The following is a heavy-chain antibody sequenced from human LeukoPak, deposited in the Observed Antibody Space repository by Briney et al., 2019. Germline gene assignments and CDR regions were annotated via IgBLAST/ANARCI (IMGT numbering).Heavy chain of an antibody. D-gene: IGHD2-15*01. CDR1: GFTFSSYA. CDR3: AKDRGGSRIYYFDY. Sequence: GGSLRLSCAASGFTFSSYAMSWVRQAPGKGLEWVSAISGGDSTYYADSVKGRFTISRDNSKNTLYLQMDSLRAEDTALYYCAKDRGGSRIYYFDYWGQGTLVTVSS. V-gene: IGHV3-23*01. CDR2: ISGGDST. J-gene: IGHJ4*02.